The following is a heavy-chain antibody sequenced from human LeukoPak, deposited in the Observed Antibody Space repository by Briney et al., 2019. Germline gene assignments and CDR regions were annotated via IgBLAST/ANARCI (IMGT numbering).Heavy chain of an antibody. J-gene: IGHJ5*02. CDR3: ARRGKILTGLNWFDP. CDR2: MNPNSGNT. CDR1: GYTFTSYD. D-gene: IGHD3-9*01. V-gene: IGHV1-8*01. Sequence: ASVKVSCKASGYTFTSYDINWVRQAPGQGLEWMGWMNPNSGNTDYAQKFQDRVTMTRNTSISTAYMELSSLRSEDTAVYYCARRGKILTGLNWFDPWGQGTLVTVSS.